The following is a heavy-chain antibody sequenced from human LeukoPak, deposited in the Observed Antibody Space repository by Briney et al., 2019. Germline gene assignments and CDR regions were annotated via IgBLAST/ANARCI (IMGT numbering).Heavy chain of an antibody. D-gene: IGHD3-10*01. CDR1: GYTFTSYG. CDR3: ARVTKVRGAPWWFDP. CDR2: ISAYNGNT. V-gene: IGHV1-18*01. J-gene: IGHJ5*02. Sequence: ASVKVSCKASGYTFTSYGISWVRQAPGQGLEWMGWISAYNGNTNYAQKLQGRVTMTTDTSTSTAYMELRSLRSDDTAVYYCARVTKVRGAPWWFDPWGQGTLVTVSS.